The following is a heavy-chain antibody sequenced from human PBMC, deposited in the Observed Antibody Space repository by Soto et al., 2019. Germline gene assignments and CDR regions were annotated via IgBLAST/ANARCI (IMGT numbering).Heavy chain of an antibody. V-gene: IGHV3-7*05. D-gene: IGHD1-1*01. CDR2: INQDGSDT. J-gene: IGHJ6*02. CDR1: GLTLSRYW. Sequence: GSLRLSRAVSGLTLSRYWMCCVRKAPGKGLEWVANINQDGSDTYYPGSVKGRFTISRENAKNSLYLQMNSLRAEDTAVYYCARKTPPERRYYYYYGLDVWGQGTTVTVSS. CDR3: ARKTPPERRYYYYYGLDV.